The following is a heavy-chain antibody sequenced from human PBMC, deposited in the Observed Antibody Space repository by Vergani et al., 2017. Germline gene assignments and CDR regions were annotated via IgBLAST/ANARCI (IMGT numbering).Heavy chain of an antibody. D-gene: IGHD6-19*01. CDR1: GYTFTSYA. J-gene: IGHJ5*02. CDR2: INAGNGNT. V-gene: IGHV1-3*01. Sequence: QVQLVQSGAEVKKPGASVKVSCKASGYTFTSYAMHWVRQAPGQRLEWMGWINAGNGNTKYSQKFQGRVTITRDTSASTAYMELSSLRSEDTAVYYFARESIAVAGTPWGQGTLVTVSS. CDR3: ARESIAVAGTP.